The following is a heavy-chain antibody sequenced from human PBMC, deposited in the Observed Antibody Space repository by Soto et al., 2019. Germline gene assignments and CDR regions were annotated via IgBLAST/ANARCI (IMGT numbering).Heavy chain of an antibody. V-gene: IGHV1-3*01. CDR3: ASSATTADYYYGMDV. CDR2: INAGNGNT. CDR1: GYTFTCYA. Sequence: ASVKVSCKASGYTFTCYAMNWVRQAPGQRLEWMGWINAGNGNTKYSQKFQGRVTITRDTSASTAYMELSSLRSEDTAVYYCASSATTADYYYGMDVWGQGTTVTVSS. D-gene: IGHD1-26*01. J-gene: IGHJ6*02.